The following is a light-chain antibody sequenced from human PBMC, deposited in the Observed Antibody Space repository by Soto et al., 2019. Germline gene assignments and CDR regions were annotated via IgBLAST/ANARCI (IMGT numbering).Light chain of an antibody. CDR3: SSYTSRSTLAYV. Sequence: QSALTQPASVSGSPGQSITISCTGTSSDVGGYNYVSWYQQHPGKAPKLMIYEVSNRPSGVSNRFSGSKSGNTASLTISGLQAEDEADYYCSSYTSRSTLAYVFGSGTKLTVL. V-gene: IGLV2-14*01. J-gene: IGLJ1*01. CDR1: SSDVGGYNY. CDR2: EVS.